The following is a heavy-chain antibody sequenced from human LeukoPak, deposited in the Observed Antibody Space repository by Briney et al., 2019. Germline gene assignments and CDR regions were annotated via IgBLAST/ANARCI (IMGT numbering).Heavy chain of an antibody. CDR3: ARESYMTHYCLGH. V-gene: IGHV3-48*03. CDR1: GFTFSSYE. D-gene: IGHD2/OR15-2a*01. J-gene: IGHJ4*02. CDR2: ISSSGNTK. Sequence: GGSLRLSCAASGFTFSSYEMKWVRQAPGKGLEWVSYISSSGNTKYYADSVKGRFTISRDSAKNSLYLQMNSLRAEDTAVYYCARESYMTHYCLGHWGQGTLVTVSS.